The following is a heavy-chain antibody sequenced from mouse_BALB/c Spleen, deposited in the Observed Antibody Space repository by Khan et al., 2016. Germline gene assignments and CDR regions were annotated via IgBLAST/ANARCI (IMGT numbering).Heavy chain of an antibody. CDR2: ISYDGSN. V-gene: IGHV3-6*02. J-gene: IGHJ2*01. CDR3: ARAWYFDY. CDR1: GYSVTSGYY. Sequence: EVQLQESGPGLVKPSQSLSLTCSVTGYSVTSGYYWNWIRQFPGNKLEWMGYISYDGSNNYNPSLKNRIPITRDTSKNQFFLKLNSVTTEDTATYYCARAWYFDYWGQGTTLTVSS.